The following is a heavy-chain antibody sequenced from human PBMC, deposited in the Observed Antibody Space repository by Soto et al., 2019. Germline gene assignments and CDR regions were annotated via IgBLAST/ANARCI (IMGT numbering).Heavy chain of an antibody. D-gene: IGHD2-2*01. Sequence: EVQVLESGGGLVQPGGSLRLSCVASGFTFTTYAMTWVRQAPGKGLEWVSISSGSGGSTHYADSVKGRFIISRDNSKNTLYLQMYGLRAEDTAVYYCAQTGFDRYCSSTSCVHFDYWGQGTLVTVSS. J-gene: IGHJ4*02. CDR1: GFTFTTYA. CDR2: SSGSGGST. V-gene: IGHV3-23*01. CDR3: AQTGFDRYCSSTSCVHFDY.